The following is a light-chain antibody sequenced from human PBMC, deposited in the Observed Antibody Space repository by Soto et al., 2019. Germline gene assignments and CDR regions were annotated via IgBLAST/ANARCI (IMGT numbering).Light chain of an antibody. CDR1: QSIGSY. Sequence: DIQSTQSPSSLSASVGDRVTITCLASQSIGSYLNWYQHKPGKAPKLLIYAASSLQSGVPSRFSGSGSGTEFTLTISSLQPEDFATYYCQQTYSTPWTFGQGTKVDIK. CDR3: QQTYSTPWT. V-gene: IGKV1-39*01. CDR2: AAS. J-gene: IGKJ1*01.